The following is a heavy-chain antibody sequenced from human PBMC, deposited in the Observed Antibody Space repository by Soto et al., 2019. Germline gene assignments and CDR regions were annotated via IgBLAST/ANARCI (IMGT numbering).Heavy chain of an antibody. Sequence: GESLKISCNGSAFTFTNYYIGWVRQMPGKGLEWMGIIYPGDSETTYSPSFQGQVTFSVDKSLNIAYLQWSSLKASDTAIYYCSITRHYHGAAFDSWGHGTLVTAPQ. J-gene: IGHJ4*01. CDR3: SITRHYHGAAFDS. CDR1: AFTFTNYY. D-gene: IGHD3-10*01. V-gene: IGHV5-51*01. CDR2: IYPGDSET.